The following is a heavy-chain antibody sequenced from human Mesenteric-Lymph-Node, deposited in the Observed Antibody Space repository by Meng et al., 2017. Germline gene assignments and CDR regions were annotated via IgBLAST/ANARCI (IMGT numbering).Heavy chain of an antibody. D-gene: IGHD3-3*01. V-gene: IGHV3-33*01. CDR2: IWYDGSNK. Sequence: GGSLRLSCAASGFTFSSYGMHWVRQAPGKGLEWVAVIWYDGSNKYYADSVKGRFTISRDNSKNTLYLQMNSLRAEDTAVYYCARDLQLKKYYDFWSGYYTGGSFDYWGQGTLVTVSS. J-gene: IGHJ4*02. CDR3: ARDLQLKKYYDFWSGYYTGGSFDY. CDR1: GFTFSSYG.